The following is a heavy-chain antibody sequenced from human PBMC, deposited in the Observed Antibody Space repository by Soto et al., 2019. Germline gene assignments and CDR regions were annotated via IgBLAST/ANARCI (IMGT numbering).Heavy chain of an antibody. J-gene: IGHJ4*02. CDR3: AKSPYSFYDSSGYYYSY. D-gene: IGHD3-22*01. Sequence: EVQLLESGGGLVQPGGSLRLSCAASGFTFSNYAMSWVRQAPGKGLEWVSSISGAGAYTYYADSVKGRFTISRDNSKNMLYLQMNSLRAEDTALYYCAKSPYSFYDSSGYYYSYWGQGSLVTVSS. V-gene: IGHV3-23*01. CDR2: ISGAGAYT. CDR1: GFTFSNYA.